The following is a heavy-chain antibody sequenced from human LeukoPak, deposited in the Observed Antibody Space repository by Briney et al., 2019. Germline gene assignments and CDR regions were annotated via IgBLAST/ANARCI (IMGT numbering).Heavy chain of an antibody. Sequence: PSETLSLTCTVSDGSISSHYWSWIRQPPGKGLEWIGHFAYSGTTSYNASLKSRVTISVDTSKNQFSLKLTSVTAADTAVYYCARPHSSGWYGVYDIWGQGTMVTVS. D-gene: IGHD6-19*01. V-gene: IGHV4-59*08. J-gene: IGHJ3*02. CDR2: FAYSGTT. CDR1: DGSISSHY. CDR3: ARPHSSGWYGVYDI.